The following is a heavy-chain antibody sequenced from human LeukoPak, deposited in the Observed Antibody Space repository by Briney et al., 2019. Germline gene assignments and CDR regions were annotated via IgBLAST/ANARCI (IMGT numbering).Heavy chain of an antibody. Sequence: PTGRSLRLSCAASGFTFSTYSMNWVRQAPGKGLEWISYISSSNSSIYYADSVKGRFTISRDNAKNSLFLQMNSLRAEDTAVYYCAGSKSSSARFQHWGQGTLVTVSS. CDR2: ISSSNSSI. D-gene: IGHD2-2*01. CDR1: GFTFSTYS. CDR3: AGSKSSSARFQH. V-gene: IGHV3-48*04. J-gene: IGHJ1*01.